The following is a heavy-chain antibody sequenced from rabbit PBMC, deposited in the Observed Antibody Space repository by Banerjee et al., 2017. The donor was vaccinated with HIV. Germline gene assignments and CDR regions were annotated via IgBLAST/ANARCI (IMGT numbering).Heavy chain of an antibody. V-gene: IGHV1S45*01. CDR3: ATYSNGGYRGDL. CDR2: IYAGGSGTT. Sequence: QEQLVESGGDLVKPEGSLTLTCTASGFSFSSRYWICWVRQAPGKGLEWIACIYAGGSGTTYYASWAKGRFTISKTSSTTVTLQMTSLTAADTATYFCATYSNGGYRGDLWGPGTLVTVS. CDR1: GFSFSSRYW. D-gene: IGHD7-1*01. J-gene: IGHJ4*01.